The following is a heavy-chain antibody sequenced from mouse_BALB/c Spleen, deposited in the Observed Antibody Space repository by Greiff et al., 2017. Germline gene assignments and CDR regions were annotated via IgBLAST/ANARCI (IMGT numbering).Heavy chain of an antibody. V-gene: IGHV2-6-4*01. CDR1: GFSLSRYS. CDR2: IWGGGST. Sequence: VQVVESGPGLVAPSQSLSITCTVSGFSLSRYSVHWVRQPPGKGLEWLGMIWGGGSTDYNSALKSRLSISKDNSKSQVFLKMNSLQTDDTAMYYCARMERIYYGNYGGFDVWGAGTTVTVSS. D-gene: IGHD2-1*01. J-gene: IGHJ1*01. CDR3: ARMERIYYGNYGGFDV.